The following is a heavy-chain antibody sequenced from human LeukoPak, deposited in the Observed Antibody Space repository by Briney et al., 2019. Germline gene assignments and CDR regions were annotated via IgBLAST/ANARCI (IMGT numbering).Heavy chain of an antibody. V-gene: IGHV1-2*06. CDR2: INPNSGDT. Sequence: ASVKVSCTAFGYTFIGYYMHWVRQAPGQGPEWMGRINPNSGDTNYVQKFQGRVIMTRDTSISTAYMELSSLRSDDTAVYYCARVQRGDSYFDYWGQGTLVTVSS. J-gene: IGHJ4*02. D-gene: IGHD2-21*02. CDR3: ARVQRGDSYFDY. CDR1: GYTFIGYY.